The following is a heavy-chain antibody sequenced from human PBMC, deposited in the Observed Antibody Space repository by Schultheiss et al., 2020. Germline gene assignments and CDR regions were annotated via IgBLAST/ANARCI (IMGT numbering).Heavy chain of an antibody. J-gene: IGHJ6*02. V-gene: IGHV4-61*01. D-gene: IGHD6-13*01. CDR1: GGSVSSGSYY. Sequence: SATLSLTCTVAGGSVSSGSYYWSWIRQPPGKGLEWIGYIYYSGSTNYNPSLKSRVTISVDTSKNQFYLKLSSVTAADTAVYYCARVGRIAAAGPGGYYYGMDVWGQGTTGTV. CDR2: IYYSGST. CDR3: ARVGRIAAAGPGGYYYGMDV.